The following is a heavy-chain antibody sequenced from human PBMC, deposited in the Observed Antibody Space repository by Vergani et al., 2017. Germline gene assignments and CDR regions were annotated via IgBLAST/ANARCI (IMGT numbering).Heavy chain of an antibody. Sequence: QVQLVPSGAEVKTPGASVKVSCKASGYTFTSYGISWVRQAPGQGLEWMGWISAYNGNTNYAQKLQGRVTMTTDTSTSTAYMELRSLRSDDTAVYYCARDARFFLSGSYYGGPFDYWGQGTLVTVSS. V-gene: IGHV1-18*01. CDR3: ARDARFFLSGSYYGGPFDY. CDR2: ISAYNGNT. J-gene: IGHJ4*02. CDR1: GYTFTSYG. D-gene: IGHD1-26*01.